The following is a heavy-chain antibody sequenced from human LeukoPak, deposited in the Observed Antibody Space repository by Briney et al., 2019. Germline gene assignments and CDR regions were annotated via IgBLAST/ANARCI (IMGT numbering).Heavy chain of an antibody. V-gene: IGHV1-69*04. CDR1: GGTFSSYA. D-gene: IGHD3-10*01. J-gene: IGHJ5*02. CDR3: AGDRSYGSGSYYLNWFDP. Sequence: SVKVSCKASGGTFSSYAISWVRQAPGQGLEWMGRIIPILGIANYAQKFQGRVTITADKSTSTAYMELSSLRSEDTAVYYCAGDRSYGSGSYYLNWFDPWGQGTLVTVSS. CDR2: IIPILGIA.